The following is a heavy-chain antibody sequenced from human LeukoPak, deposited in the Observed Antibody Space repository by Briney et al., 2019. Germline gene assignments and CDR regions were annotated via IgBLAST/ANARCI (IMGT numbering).Heavy chain of an antibody. CDR1: GFTFSSYS. Sequence: PGGSLRLSCAASGFTFSSYSMNWVRQAPGKGLEWVSSISSSSSYIYYADSVKGRFTISRDNAKNSLYLQMNSLRAEDTALYYCARARVQRGQLWLAGHYYYYMDVWGKGTTVTVSS. V-gene: IGHV3-21*04. CDR2: ISSSSSYI. CDR3: ARARVQRGQLWLAGHYYYYMDV. J-gene: IGHJ6*03. D-gene: IGHD5-18*01.